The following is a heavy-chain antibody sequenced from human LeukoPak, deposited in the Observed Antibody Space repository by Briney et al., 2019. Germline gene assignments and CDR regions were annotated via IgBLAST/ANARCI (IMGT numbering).Heavy chain of an antibody. CDR3: GRQPYYYYGMDV. Sequence: PSETLSLTCTVSGGSISSHYWSWIRQPAGKGLEWIGRIYTSGSTSYNPSLKSRVTMSVDTSKNHFSLKLSSVTAADTAVYYCGRQPYYYYGMDVWGQGTTVTVSS. V-gene: IGHV4-4*07. CDR2: IYTSGST. CDR1: GGSISSHY. J-gene: IGHJ6*02.